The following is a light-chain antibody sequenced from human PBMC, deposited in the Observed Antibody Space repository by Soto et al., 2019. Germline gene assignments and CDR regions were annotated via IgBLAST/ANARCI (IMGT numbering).Light chain of an antibody. CDR1: QGISDY. V-gene: IGKV1-9*01. Sequence: DIKLTQSPSFLSASVGDRVTISCRASQGISDYLAWYQQKPGKAHKLLIYGASTLQSGVPSRFRGSSSGTELTLPISSLQPEYFANYFYQQFNAFPLTFGGGTKLEIK. J-gene: IGKJ4*01. CDR3: QQFNAFPLT. CDR2: GAS.